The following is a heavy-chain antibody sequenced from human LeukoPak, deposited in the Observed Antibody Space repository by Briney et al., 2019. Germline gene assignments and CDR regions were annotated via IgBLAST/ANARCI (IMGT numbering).Heavy chain of an antibody. D-gene: IGHD1-26*01. Sequence: SVNVSCKTSGYTFTRYYLHWLRQAPRQGPDGMGWINANSGDTYYVQKFKGRITMTRDTSINTAYMELNRLISDDTAVYYCARVVDVGVPGFQHWGRGTMVTVSS. CDR3: ARVVDVGVPGFQH. CDR1: GYTFTRYY. J-gene: IGHJ1*01. CDR2: INANSGDT. V-gene: IGHV1-2*02.